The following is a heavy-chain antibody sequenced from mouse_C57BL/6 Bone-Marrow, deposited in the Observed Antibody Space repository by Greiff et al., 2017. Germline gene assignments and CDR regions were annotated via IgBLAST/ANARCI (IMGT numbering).Heavy chain of an antibody. Sequence: VQLQQSGTVLARPGASVKMSCKTSGYTFTSYWLHWVKQRPGQGLEWIGAIYPGNSDTSYNQKFKGKATLTAGTSASTAYMELSSLTNEDSAVYYCTRAAGWLLQAWVAYWGQGTLVTVSA. CDR3: TRAAGWLLQAWVAY. D-gene: IGHD2-3*01. V-gene: IGHV1-5*01. CDR1: GYTFTSYW. CDR2: IYPGNSDT. J-gene: IGHJ3*01.